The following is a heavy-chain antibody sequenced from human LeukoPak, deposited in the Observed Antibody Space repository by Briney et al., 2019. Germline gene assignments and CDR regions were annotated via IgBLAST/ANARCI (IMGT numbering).Heavy chain of an antibody. CDR1: GYTFTSYY. J-gene: IGHJ4*02. CDR3: ARDGVRTGFDY. D-gene: IGHD1-1*01. CDR2: INPSGGST. V-gene: IGHV1-46*01. Sequence: GASVKVSCKASGYTFTSYYMHWVRQAPGQGLEWMGIINPSGGSTSYAQKFQGGVTMTRDTSTSTVYMELSSLRSEDTAVYYCARDGVRTGFDYWGQGTLVTVSS.